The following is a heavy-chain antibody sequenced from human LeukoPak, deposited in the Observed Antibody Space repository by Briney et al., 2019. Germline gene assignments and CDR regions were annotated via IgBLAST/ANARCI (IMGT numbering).Heavy chain of an antibody. V-gene: IGHV4-34*01. Sequence: SETLSLTCAVYGGSFSGYYWSWIRQPPGKGLEWIGGINHSGSTNYNPSLKSRVTISVDTSKNQFSLKLSSVTAADTAVYYCAGRDCSSTSCYTRKGYFDYWGQGTLVTVSS. CDR2: INHSGST. CDR3: AGRDCSSTSCYTRKGYFDY. CDR1: GGSFSGYY. J-gene: IGHJ4*02. D-gene: IGHD2-2*02.